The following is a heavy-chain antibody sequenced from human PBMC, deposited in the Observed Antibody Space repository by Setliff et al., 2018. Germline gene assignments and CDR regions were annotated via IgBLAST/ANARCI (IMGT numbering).Heavy chain of an antibody. CDR1: GYSISSGYI. Sequence: SETLSLTCTVSGYSISSGYIWGWIRQPPGKGLEWVGNIGHTGSINYNPSLKSRLTISRDTYKNQVSLKLNSVTATDTAVYYCARDLGQGGDSDYWGQGILVTVSS. CDR3: ARDLGQGGDSDY. CDR2: IGHTGSI. J-gene: IGHJ4*02. D-gene: IGHD2-21*02. V-gene: IGHV4-38-2*02.